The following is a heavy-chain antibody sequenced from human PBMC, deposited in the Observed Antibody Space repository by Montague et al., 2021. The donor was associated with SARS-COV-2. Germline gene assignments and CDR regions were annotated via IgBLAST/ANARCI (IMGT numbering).Heavy chain of an antibody. CDR1: GGSISSGSYY. D-gene: IGHD3-16*01. J-gene: IGHJ4*02. CDR3: ARDPGLAGYTAGLGY. Sequence: TLSLTCTVSGGSISSGSYYWSWIRQPAGKGLEWIGRIYTSGTTNYNPSLKSRVTISIDTSKNQFSLTVNSVTAADTAMYYCARDPGLAGYTAGLGYWCQGTLVTVSS. CDR2: IYTSGTT. V-gene: IGHV4-61*02.